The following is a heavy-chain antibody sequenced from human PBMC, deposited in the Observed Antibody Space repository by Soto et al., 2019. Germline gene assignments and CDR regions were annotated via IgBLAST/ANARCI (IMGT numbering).Heavy chain of an antibody. CDR1: GYTFTSYG. CDR2: ISAYNGNT. CDR3: AVVLTVATTGPYYFDY. Sequence: ASVKVCCKASGYTFTSYGISWVRQAPGQGLEWMGWISAYNGNTNYAQKLQGRVTMTTDTSTSTAYMELRSLRSDDTAVYYCAVVLTVATTGPYYFDYWGQGTLVTVSS. V-gene: IGHV1-18*01. D-gene: IGHD1-26*01. J-gene: IGHJ4*02.